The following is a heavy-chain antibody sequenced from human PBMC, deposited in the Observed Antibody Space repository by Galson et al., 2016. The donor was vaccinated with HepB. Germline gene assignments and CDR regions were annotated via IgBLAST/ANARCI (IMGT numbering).Heavy chain of an antibody. J-gene: IGHJ6*02. CDR2: IGVGSGHT. D-gene: IGHD2-2*01. Sequence: SVKVSCKASGFMFRSSAVQWVRQDRGQRLEWIGWIGVGSGHTNYAQKFQQRVTITRDMSTSTVYMEVTSLTIEDTAVYYCAAEEAVPAAVRNYNYHGMDVWGQGTTVTVSS. V-gene: IGHV1-58*01. CDR1: GFMFRSSA. CDR3: AAEEAVPAAVRNYNYHGMDV.